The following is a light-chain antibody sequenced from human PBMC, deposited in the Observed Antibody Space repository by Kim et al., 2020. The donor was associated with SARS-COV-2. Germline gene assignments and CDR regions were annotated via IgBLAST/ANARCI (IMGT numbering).Light chain of an antibody. CDR2: QDA. V-gene: IGLV3-1*01. CDR3: KAWDSGTAGV. Sequence: SYELTQPPSVSVSPGQTASITCSGDKLDDRYVGWYQQKPGQSPFLIIYQDAKRPSGIPERFSGASSGNTATLTISGTQSIDEADYYCKAWDSGTAGVFGGGTQLTVL. CDR1: KLDDRY. J-gene: IGLJ2*01.